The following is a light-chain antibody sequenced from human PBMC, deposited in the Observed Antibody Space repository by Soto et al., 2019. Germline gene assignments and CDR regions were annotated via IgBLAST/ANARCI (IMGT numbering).Light chain of an antibody. V-gene: IGKV3-15*01. CDR1: QRIGSS. CDR2: GAS. J-gene: IGKJ4*01. CDR3: QQYNYWALT. Sequence: EIVMTQSPATLSVSPGERATLSCRASQRIGSSLAWYQHKVGQSPRLLIYGASTRATDIPARFGGSGSGTECPLTISSLQSDYFAVYYCQQYNYWALTFGGRTKMEIK.